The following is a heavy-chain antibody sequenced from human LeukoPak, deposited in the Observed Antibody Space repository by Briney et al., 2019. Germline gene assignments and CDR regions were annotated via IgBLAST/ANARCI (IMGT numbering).Heavy chain of an antibody. V-gene: IGHV3-30*18. CDR1: GFTFSSYG. Sequence: GGSLRLSCAASGFTFSSYGMHWVRQAPGKGLEWVALISYDGSYKYYADSVKGRFTISRDNSKNTLYLQMNSLRAEDTAVYYCAKDPSIAVTPRYFDYWGQGTLVTVSS. CDR3: AKDPSIAVTPRYFDY. CDR2: ISYDGSYK. J-gene: IGHJ4*02. D-gene: IGHD6-19*01.